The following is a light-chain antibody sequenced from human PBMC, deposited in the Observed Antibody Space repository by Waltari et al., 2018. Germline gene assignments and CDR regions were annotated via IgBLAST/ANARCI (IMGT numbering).Light chain of an antibody. CDR2: EDT. CDR1: SSDVGSHNL. J-gene: IGLJ2*01. V-gene: IGLV2-23*01. CDR3: CSYAGGTASIL. Sequence: QSALTQPVSVSGSPGQSITISCTGTSSDVGSHNLVSWYQHHPGKAPKLMIYEDTKRPSGVSNRFSGSKSGNTASLTISGLQAEDEADYYCCSYAGGTASILLGGGTKLTVL.